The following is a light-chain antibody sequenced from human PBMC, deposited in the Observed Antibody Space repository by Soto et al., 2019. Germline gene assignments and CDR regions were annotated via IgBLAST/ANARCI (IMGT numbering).Light chain of an antibody. CDR2: NAS. CDR1: QSVSSY. CDR3: QQRHMWPIT. J-gene: IGKJ5*01. V-gene: IGKV3-11*01. Sequence: EFVLTQSPGTLSLSPGERATVSCRASQSVSSYLAWYQQKPGQAPRLLIYNASNRATGIPARFSGSGSGTDFTLTISSLEPEDSAVYYCQQRHMWPITFGQGTRLEIK.